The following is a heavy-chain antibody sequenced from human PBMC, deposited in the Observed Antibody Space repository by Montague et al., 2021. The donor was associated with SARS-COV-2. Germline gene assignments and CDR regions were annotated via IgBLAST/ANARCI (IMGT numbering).Heavy chain of an antibody. CDR3: ARKTSRGLTIFGVVTASYCFDY. V-gene: IGHV4-39*01. J-gene: IGHJ4*02. CDR2: TSCTRTT. Sequence: SETLSLTCTVSGGSISSYCWFWIRLPPPRAPLRARLPCTSCTRTTSSNPSRRRRTPTPVNTPQNPFSLKLRIVTSADTAVFYCARKTSRGLTIFGVVTASYCFDYWGQGTLVTVSS. CDR1: GGSISSYCWF. D-gene: IGHD3-3*01.